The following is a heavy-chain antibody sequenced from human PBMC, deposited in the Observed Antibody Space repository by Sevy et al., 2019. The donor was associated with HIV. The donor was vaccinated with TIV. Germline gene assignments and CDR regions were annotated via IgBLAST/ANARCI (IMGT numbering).Heavy chain of an antibody. CDR1: GFTFSSFA. V-gene: IGHV3-23*01. Sequence: GGSLRLSCAASGFTFSSFAISWVRQAPGKGLEWVSDISGSGGGKKYADSVKGRFTVSRDNAQNTVFLQMNNLRGEDTGLYYCAKEFYRGRYSEDWGQGTLVTVSS. D-gene: IGHD2-15*01. CDR2: ISGSGGGK. J-gene: IGHJ4*02. CDR3: AKEFYRGRYSED.